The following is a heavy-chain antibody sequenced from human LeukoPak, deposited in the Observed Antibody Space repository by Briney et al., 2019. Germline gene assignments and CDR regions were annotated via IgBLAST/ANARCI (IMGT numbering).Heavy chain of an antibody. Sequence: PLSLTCTVSGGSISSGGYYWSWIRQHPGKGLEWIGYIYYSGSTYYNPSLKSRVTISVDTSKNQFSLKLSSMTAADTAVYYCARAPFYDSSGYYSDYWGQGTLVTVSS. D-gene: IGHD3-22*01. V-gene: IGHV4-31*03. CDR2: IYYSGST. J-gene: IGHJ4*02. CDR3: ARAPFYDSSGYYSDY. CDR1: GGSISSGGYY.